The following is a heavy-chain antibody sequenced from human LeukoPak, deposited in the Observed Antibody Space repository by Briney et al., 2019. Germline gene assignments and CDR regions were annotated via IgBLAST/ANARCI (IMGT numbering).Heavy chain of an antibody. J-gene: IGHJ4*02. D-gene: IGHD3-16*01. CDR3: ARDYGFDY. V-gene: IGHV3-7*03. CDR1: GFTFSGYW. CDR2: IKQDGSEK. Sequence: GGSLRLSCAASGFTFSGYWMRWVRQAPGKRVEWVGNIKQDGSEKYYVDSVKGRFTISRDNAKNSLYLQMNSLRAEDTAVYYCARDYGFDYWGQGTLVTVSS.